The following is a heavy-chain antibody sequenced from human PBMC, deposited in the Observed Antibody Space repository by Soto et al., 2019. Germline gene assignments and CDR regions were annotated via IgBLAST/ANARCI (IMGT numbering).Heavy chain of an antibody. CDR2: IWLDGSNK. CDR3: ASEKLKGGVFDS. J-gene: IGHJ4*02. V-gene: IGHV3-33*01. CDR1: GFIFSTYG. Sequence: QVQLVESGGGVVQPGRSLRLSCAASGFIFSTYGMHWVRQAPGKGLEWVAMIWLDGSNKYYADSVRGRFTISRDNSKDTLYLEMDSLSVDDTAIYYCASEKLKGGVFDSWGQGTLVSVSS. D-gene: IGHD1-26*01.